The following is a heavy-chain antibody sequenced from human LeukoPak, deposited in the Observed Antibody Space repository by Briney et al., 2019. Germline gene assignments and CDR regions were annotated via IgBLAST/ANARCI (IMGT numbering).Heavy chain of an antibody. J-gene: IGHJ4*02. D-gene: IGHD1-26*01. CDR2: IYSGGDT. CDR1: GLTVSSNY. Sequence: PGGSLRLSCAASGLTVSSNYMSWVRQAPGKGLEWVSVIYSGGDTYYADSVKGRFTISRDNSKNTLYLQMNSLRPEDTAVYYCATAGGSYGNWGQGTLVTVSS. V-gene: IGHV3-53*01. CDR3: ATAGGSYGN.